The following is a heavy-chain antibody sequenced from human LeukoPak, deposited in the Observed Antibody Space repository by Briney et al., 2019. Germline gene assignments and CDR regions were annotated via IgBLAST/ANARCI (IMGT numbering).Heavy chain of an antibody. Sequence: PSETLSLTCAAYGGSFSGYYWSWIRQPPGKGLEWMGEIHHSGSTNYTPSLKSRVTISVDTSKNQFSLKLSSVTAADTAVYVCASGRIAVAGYFDYWGQGTLVTVSS. V-gene: IGHV4-34*01. CDR3: ASGRIAVAGYFDY. J-gene: IGHJ4*02. D-gene: IGHD6-19*01. CDR2: IHHSGST. CDR1: GGSFSGYY.